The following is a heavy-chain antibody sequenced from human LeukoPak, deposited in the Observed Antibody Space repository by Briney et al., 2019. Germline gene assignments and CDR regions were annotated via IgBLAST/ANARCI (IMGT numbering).Heavy chain of an antibody. CDR3: SRESGPFCPFGY. Sequence: SGTLSLTCGVSGGSISSTNWWSWVRQPPGQGLEWIGEISLRGLTNYNPSLKSRVTMSLDKSSNQLSLHLTSVTAADTATYFCSRESGPFCPFGYWGQGTLVIVSS. V-gene: IGHV4-4*02. CDR2: ISLRGLT. CDR1: GGSISSTNW. D-gene: IGHD1-26*01. J-gene: IGHJ4*02.